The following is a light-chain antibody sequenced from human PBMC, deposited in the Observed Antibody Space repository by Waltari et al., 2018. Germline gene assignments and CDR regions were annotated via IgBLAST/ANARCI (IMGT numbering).Light chain of an antibody. CDR2: EDK. J-gene: IGLJ2*01. CDR1: TLPKKY. Sequence: SFELTQPPSVSVSPGQTARITCFGDTLPKKYASWYQQKSGQAHVLVIYEDKKRPSGIPERISASSSGTTATLTISGAQVDDEGDYYCSTTDSTGKTFGGGTKLTVL. V-gene: IGLV3-10*01. CDR3: STTDSTGKT.